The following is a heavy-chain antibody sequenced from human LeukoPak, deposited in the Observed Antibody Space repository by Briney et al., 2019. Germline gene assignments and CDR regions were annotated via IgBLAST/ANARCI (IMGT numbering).Heavy chain of an antibody. Sequence: GASVKVSCKASGYTFTGYYMHWVRQAPGQGLEWMGWINPNSGGTNYAQKFQGRVTMTRDTSISTAYMELSRLRSGDTAVYYCARAGRFDSGHAWFDPWGQGTLVTVS. CDR2: INPNSGGT. J-gene: IGHJ5*02. CDR3: ARAGRFDSGHAWFDP. CDR1: GYTFTGYY. D-gene: IGHD5-12*01. V-gene: IGHV1-2*02.